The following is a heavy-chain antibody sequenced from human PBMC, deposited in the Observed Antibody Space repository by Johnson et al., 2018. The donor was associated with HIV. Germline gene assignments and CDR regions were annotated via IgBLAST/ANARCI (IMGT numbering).Heavy chain of an antibody. Sequence: QLVESGGGVVQPGGSLRLSCAASGFTFSSYWMSWVRQAPGKGLELVGQVNPTGGSTYLLDSGKDRFNTSRDNAKNTLHLQMNSLRAEDTAVYYCATLSGSYYAFDIWGQGTMVTVSS. J-gene: IGHJ3*02. CDR2: VNPTGGST. V-gene: IGHV3-25*04. D-gene: IGHD1-26*01. CDR3: ATLSGSYYAFDI. CDR1: GFTFSSYW.